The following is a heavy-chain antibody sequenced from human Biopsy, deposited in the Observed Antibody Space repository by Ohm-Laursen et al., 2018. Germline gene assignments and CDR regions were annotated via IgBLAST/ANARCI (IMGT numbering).Heavy chain of an antibody. CDR2: VYYSGTT. CDR1: GGSVSDSFHF. J-gene: IGHJ6*02. CDR3: TRDVKRYCSGSSCYTGYFGMDV. V-gene: IGHV4-61*01. D-gene: IGHD2-2*01. Sequence: SDTLSLTCSVSGGSVSDSFHFWSWIRQPPGKGLEWIGNVYYSGTTNYNPSLKSRVTVSIDTSKNQFSLKLTSVTAAGTAVYFCTRDVKRYCSGSSCYTGYFGMDVWGQGTTVTVSS.